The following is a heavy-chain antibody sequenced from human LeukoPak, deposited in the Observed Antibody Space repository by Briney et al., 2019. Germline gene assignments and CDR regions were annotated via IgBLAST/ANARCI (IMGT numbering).Heavy chain of an antibody. CDR1: GFTFYDYA. V-gene: IGHV3-20*04. CDR3: VRGVAAVFSYDMAV. J-gene: IGHJ6*03. Sequence: GGSLRLSCAASGFTFYDYAMMWGRQVPGKGLAWVSGINWDGGSTDYADSVKGRFTISRDNAKNSLYLQMNSLRDEDTALYYCVRGVAAVFSYDMAVWGKGTTVIVYS. CDR2: INWDGGST. D-gene: IGHD6-19*01.